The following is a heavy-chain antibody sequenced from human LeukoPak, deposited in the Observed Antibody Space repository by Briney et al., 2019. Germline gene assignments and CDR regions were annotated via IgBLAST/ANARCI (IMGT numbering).Heavy chain of an antibody. CDR2: ISYSGST. CDR3: TRFTYGGPFDY. D-gene: IGHD4/OR15-4a*01. J-gene: IGHJ4*02. CDR1: GGSIGSDF. Sequence: SETLSLTCTVSGGSIGSDFWSWIRQPPGMGLEWVGWISYSGSTKYNSSLQSRVTMSRDTSKNQFSLRLTSVTAADTAIYYCTRFTYGGPFDYWGQGILVTVSS. V-gene: IGHV4-59*01.